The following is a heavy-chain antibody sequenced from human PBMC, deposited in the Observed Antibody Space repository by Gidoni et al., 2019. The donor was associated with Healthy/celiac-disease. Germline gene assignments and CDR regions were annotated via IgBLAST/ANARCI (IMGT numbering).Heavy chain of an antibody. Sequence: EVQLVESGGGLVKPGGSLRLSCAASGFPFSSYSMNWVRQAPGKGLEWVSSISSSSSYIYYADSVKGRFTISRDNAKNSLYLQMNSLRAEDTAVYYCARDEEDYVWGSYRFGAFDIWGQGTMVTVSS. D-gene: IGHD3-16*02. V-gene: IGHV3-21*01. CDR2: ISSSSSYI. J-gene: IGHJ3*02. CDR1: GFPFSSYS. CDR3: ARDEEDYVWGSYRFGAFDI.